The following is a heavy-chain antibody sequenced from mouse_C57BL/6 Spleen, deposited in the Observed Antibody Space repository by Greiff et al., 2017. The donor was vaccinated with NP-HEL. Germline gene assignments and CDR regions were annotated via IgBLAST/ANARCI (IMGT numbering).Heavy chain of an antibody. Sequence: EVKLQESGPGLVKPSQSLSLTCSVTGYSITSGYYWNWIRQFPGNKLEWMGYISYDGSNNYNPSLKNRISITRDTSKNQFFLKLNSVTTEDTATYYCARLRDDYGSSYVNYFDYWGQGTTLTVSS. J-gene: IGHJ2*01. CDR2: ISYDGSN. V-gene: IGHV3-6*01. CDR3: ARLRDDYGSSYVNYFDY. D-gene: IGHD1-1*01. CDR1: GYSITSGYY.